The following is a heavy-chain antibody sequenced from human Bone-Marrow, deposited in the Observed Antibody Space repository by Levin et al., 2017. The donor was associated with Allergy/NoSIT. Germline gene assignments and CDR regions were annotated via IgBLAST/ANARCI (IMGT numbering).Heavy chain of an antibody. J-gene: IGHJ5*02. CDR2: INPNTGGT. CDR1: GYTFTAYS. Sequence: ASVKVSCKASGYTFTAYSIHWIRQAPGQGLEWMGWINPNTGGTEYAQKFQGRVNVTRDTSLSTAYMELSRLTSDDTAMYYCATVPCDVAVCPPLNWFDPWGQGALVTVSS. CDR3: ATVPCDVAVCPPLNWFDP. V-gene: IGHV1-2*02. D-gene: IGHD2-21*01.